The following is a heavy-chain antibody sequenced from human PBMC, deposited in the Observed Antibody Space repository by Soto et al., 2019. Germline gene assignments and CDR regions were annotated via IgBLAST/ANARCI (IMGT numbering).Heavy chain of an antibody. CDR1: GFVFGGFG. Sequence: QVELVESGGGVVRPGRSLTVSCTGSGFVFGGFGMHWVRQTPGKGLEWLGMASYDGTYKYFADSVKGRFTISRDNGMNQAYLQMDNLELEDMAFYDMAGWWFVLDYWGRGTLVTVSS. CDR3: AGWWFVLDY. V-gene: IGHV3-30*03. D-gene: IGHD2-15*01. CDR2: ASYDGTYK. J-gene: IGHJ4*02.